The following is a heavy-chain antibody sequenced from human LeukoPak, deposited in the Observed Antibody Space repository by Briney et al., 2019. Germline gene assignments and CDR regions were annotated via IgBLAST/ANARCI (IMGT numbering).Heavy chain of an antibody. V-gene: IGHV5-51*01. CDR2: IYPTDSDT. CDR1: GYSFTSYW. CDR3: AVYCGGDRCYSRASDY. Sequence: PGESLRISCKGSGYSFTSYWIGWVRQMPGKGLEWMGIIYPTDSDTRYSPSFQGQVTISADKPIDTAYLQWSSLKASDSAMYYCAVYCGGDRCYSRASDYWGQGTLVTVSS. J-gene: IGHJ4*02. D-gene: IGHD2-21*01.